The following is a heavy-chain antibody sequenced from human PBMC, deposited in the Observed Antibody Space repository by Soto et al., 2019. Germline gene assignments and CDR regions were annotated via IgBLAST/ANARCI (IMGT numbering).Heavy chain of an antibody. J-gene: IGHJ6*02. CDR3: ARDHVFWSGWDYYYYGMDV. V-gene: IGHV3-7*01. Sequence: GGSLRLSCAASGFTFSSYWMSWVRQAPGKGLEWVANIKQDGSEKYYVDSVKGRFTISRDTAKNSLYLQMNSLRAEDTAVYYCARDHVFWSGWDYYYYGMDVWGQGTTVTVSS. CDR1: GFTFSSYW. D-gene: IGHD3-3*01. CDR2: IKQDGSEK.